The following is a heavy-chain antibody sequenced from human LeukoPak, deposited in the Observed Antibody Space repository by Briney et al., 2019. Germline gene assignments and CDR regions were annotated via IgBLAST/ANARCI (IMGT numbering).Heavy chain of an antibody. CDR2: IYSGGST. V-gene: IGHV3-66*01. CDR1: GFTVSSNY. Sequence: PGRSLRLSCAVSGFTVSSNYMNWVRQAPRQGLEWVSVIYSGGSTYYADSVKGRFTISRDNSKNTLYLQMNSLRAEDTAVYYCAGDFYAFDIWGQGTMVTVSS. J-gene: IGHJ3*02. D-gene: IGHD3-3*01. CDR3: AGDFYAFDI.